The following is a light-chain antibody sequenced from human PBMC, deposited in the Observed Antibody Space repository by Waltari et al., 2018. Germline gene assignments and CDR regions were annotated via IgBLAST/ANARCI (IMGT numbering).Light chain of an antibody. CDR2: TNE. CDR1: RSNIGSRT. Sequence: QSVLTQPPSASGTPGQRVTISCSGSRSNIGSRTVNWYQPFPGTAPNPLSYTNEQRPSGVPDRFSASKSGTSASLAISGLQSEDEADYYCSAWDDSLNGVVFGGGTKLTVL. V-gene: IGLV1-44*01. J-gene: IGLJ2*01. CDR3: SAWDDSLNGVV.